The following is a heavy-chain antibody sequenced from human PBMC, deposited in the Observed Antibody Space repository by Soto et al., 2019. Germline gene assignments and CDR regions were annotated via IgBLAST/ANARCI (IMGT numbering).Heavy chain of an antibody. V-gene: IGHV1-69*13. D-gene: IGHD3-22*01. Sequence: SVKVSCKASGGTFSNYAISWVRQAPGQGLEWMGGIIPSINSASYAQKFQGRATITADESTSTAYMELSSLRSEDTAVYYCARDRYFDPSGHYYYYESGYWGQGTLVTVS. CDR1: GGTFSNYA. CDR3: ARDRYFDPSGHYYYYESGY. CDR2: IIPSINSA. J-gene: IGHJ4*02.